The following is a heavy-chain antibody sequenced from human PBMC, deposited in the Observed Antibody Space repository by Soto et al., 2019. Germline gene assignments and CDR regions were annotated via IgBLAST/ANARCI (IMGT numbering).Heavy chain of an antibody. CDR3: ARYFRGSGRYFFDY. J-gene: IGHJ4*02. CDR1: GFTFISSF. V-gene: IGHV3-7*03. D-gene: IGHD6-19*01. CDR2: INKDGGGT. Sequence: ESGGGLVQPGGSLRLSCVASGFTFISSFMGWVRQAPGKGLEWVANINKDGGGTYYVDSVEGRFTISRDNAKDSLYLQMNSLRGEDTAVYYCARYFRGSGRYFFDYWGQGTLVTVSS.